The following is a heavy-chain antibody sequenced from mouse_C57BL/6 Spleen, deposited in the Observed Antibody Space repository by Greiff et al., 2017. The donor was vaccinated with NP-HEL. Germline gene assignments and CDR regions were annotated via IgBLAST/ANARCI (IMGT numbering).Heavy chain of an antibody. V-gene: IGHV1-50*01. CDR1: GYTFTSYW. CDR2: IDPSDSYT. J-gene: IGHJ2*01. CDR3: ARGTIQYYFDY. D-gene: IGHD3-3*01. Sequence: QVQLKESGAELVKPGASVKLSCKASGYTFTSYWMQWVKQRPGQGLEWIGEIDPSDSYTNYNQKFKGKATLTVDTSSSTAYMQLSSLTSEDSAVYYCARGTIQYYFDYWGQGTTLTVSS.